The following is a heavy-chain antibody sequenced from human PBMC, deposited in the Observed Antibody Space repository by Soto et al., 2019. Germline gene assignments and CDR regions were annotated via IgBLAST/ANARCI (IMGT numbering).Heavy chain of an antibody. CDR1: GGSISSYY. Sequence: SESLSLTCTVSGGSISSYYWSWIRQPPGKGLEWIGYIYYSGSTNYNPSLKSRVTISVDTSKNQFSLKLSSVTAADTAVYYCAAIAVAGTWRAYYFDYWGQGTLVTVSS. CDR2: IYYSGST. D-gene: IGHD6-19*01. CDR3: AAIAVAGTWRAYYFDY. V-gene: IGHV4-59*01. J-gene: IGHJ4*02.